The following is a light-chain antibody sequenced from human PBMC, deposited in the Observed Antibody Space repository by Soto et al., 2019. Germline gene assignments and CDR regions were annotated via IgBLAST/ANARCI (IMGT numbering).Light chain of an antibody. CDR1: QSISSW. Sequence: DIQMTQSPSTLSASVGDRVTITCRAIQSISSWLAWYQQKPGKAPKLLIYQASSLQSGVPSRFSGSGSETEFTLTISSLLPDDFATYFCQQYKSYFRTFGQGTKVDI. V-gene: IGKV1-5*03. J-gene: IGKJ1*01. CDR3: QQYKSYFRT. CDR2: QAS.